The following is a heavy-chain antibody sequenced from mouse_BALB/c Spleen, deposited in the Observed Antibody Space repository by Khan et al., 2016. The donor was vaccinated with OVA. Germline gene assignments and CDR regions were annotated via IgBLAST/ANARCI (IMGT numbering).Heavy chain of an antibody. CDR1: GYSITSEYA. V-gene: IGHV3-2*02. CDR2: INYSGNT. CDR3: ARKDYYDYDPFPY. J-gene: IGHJ3*01. D-gene: IGHD2-4*01. Sequence: EVQLQESGPGLVKPSQSLSLTCTVTGYSITSEYAWNWIRQFPGNKLEWMGYINYSGNTRFNPSLKSRTSITRDTSKNQFFLQLNSVTTKDTATYYGARKDYYDYDPFPYWGQGTLVTVSA.